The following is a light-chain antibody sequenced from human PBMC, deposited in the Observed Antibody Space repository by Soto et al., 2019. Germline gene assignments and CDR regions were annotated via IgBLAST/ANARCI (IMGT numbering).Light chain of an antibody. Sequence: EIVMTQSPATLSVSPGEGATLSFRASQGIGDNLAWYQQKPGQAPRLLIYGPSGRATGIPARFSGSGSGTEFTLTISSLQSEEFTMYYCQQYKSWPRTFGQGTKVDIK. CDR1: QGIGDN. CDR3: QQYKSWPRT. V-gene: IGKV3-15*01. CDR2: GPS. J-gene: IGKJ1*01.